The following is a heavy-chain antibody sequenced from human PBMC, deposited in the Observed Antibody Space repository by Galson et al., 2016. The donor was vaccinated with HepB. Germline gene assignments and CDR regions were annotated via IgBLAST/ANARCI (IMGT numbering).Heavy chain of an antibody. V-gene: IGHV3-33*01. J-gene: IGHJ3*02. D-gene: IGHD3-10*01. CDR3: ARGRYGSDGFDI. CDR2: AWHDGTLK. CDR1: GFTFSTYG. Sequence: SLRLSCAVSGFTFSTYGMHWVRQAPGKGLEWVAIAWHDGTLKYYAKSVKGRFTISRDNSKNLLFLQMNSLRGEDTAVYHCARGRYGSDGFDIWGQGTMVTVSS.